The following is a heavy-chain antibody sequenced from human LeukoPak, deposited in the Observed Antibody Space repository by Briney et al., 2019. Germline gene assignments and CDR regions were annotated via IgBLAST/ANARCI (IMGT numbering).Heavy chain of an antibody. CDR3: ARSTTVTSYYYGMDV. V-gene: IGHV1-24*01. CDR2: FDPEDGET. Sequence: ASVKVSCKVSGYTLTELSMHRVRQAPGKGLEWMGGFDPEDGETIYAQKFQGRVTMTEDTSTDAAYMELSSLRSEDTAVYYCARSTTVTSYYYGMDVWGQGTTVTVSS. J-gene: IGHJ6*02. CDR1: GYTLTELS. D-gene: IGHD4-11*01.